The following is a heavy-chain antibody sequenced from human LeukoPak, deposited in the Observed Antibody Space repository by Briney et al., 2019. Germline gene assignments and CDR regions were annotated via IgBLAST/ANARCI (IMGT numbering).Heavy chain of an antibody. D-gene: IGHD3-3*01. CDR1: GFTFSSYW. J-gene: IGHJ5*01. V-gene: IGHV3-7*01. Sequence: GGSLRLSCAASGFTFSSYWMSWVRLAPGKGLEWVANIKGDGSEKWYADSVKGRFTISRDNAQNSVHLQMNSLRAEDTAVYHCARESGRFRFDSWGQGALVTVSS. CDR2: IKGDGSEK. CDR3: ARESGRFRFDS.